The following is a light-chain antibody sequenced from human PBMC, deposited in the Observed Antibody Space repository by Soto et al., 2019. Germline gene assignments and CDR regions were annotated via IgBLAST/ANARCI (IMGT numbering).Light chain of an antibody. V-gene: IGLV2-8*01. CDR2: EVS. J-gene: IGLJ1*01. CDR3: SSYAGSNNLP. Sequence: QSALTQPTSASGSPGQSVTISCTGTSSDVGGYNYVSWYQQHPGKAPKVMIYEVSKRPSGVPDRFSGSKSGNTASLTVSGLQAEDEAYYYCSSYAGSNNLPFVTGTKVTVL. CDR1: SSDVGGYNY.